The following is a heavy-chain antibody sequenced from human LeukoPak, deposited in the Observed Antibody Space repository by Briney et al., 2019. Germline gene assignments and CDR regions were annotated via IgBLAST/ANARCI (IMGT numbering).Heavy chain of an antibody. CDR3: ASSLPRAMTALWGY. CDR2: IYYSGST. Sequence: SETLSLTCTVSGCSISSSSYYWGWIPQPPGMGLEWIVSIYYSGSTYYNPSLKSRITISEDTSKNQFSLKVSSVTAADTAVYYCASSLPRAMTALWGYWGEGALVTVSS. CDR1: GCSISSSSYY. D-gene: IGHD2-21*02. J-gene: IGHJ4*02. V-gene: IGHV4-39*07.